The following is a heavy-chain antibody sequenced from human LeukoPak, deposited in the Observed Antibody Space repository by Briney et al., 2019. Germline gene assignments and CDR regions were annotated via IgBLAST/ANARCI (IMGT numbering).Heavy chain of an antibody. CDR1: GFTVSSNY. CDR3: AREKGTIFGPASDY. CDR2: IYSGGST. D-gene: IGHD3-3*01. J-gene: IGHJ4*02. V-gene: IGHV3-66*01. Sequence: GGSLRLSCAASGFTVSSNYMSWVRQAPGKGLEWVSVIYSGGSTYYADSVKGRFTISRDNSKNTLYLQMNSLRAEDTAVYYCAREKGTIFGPASDYWGQGTLVTVSS.